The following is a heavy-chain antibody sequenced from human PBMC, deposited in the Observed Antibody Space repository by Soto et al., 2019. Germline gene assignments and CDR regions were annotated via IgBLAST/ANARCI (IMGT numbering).Heavy chain of an antibody. CDR3: ARHEGYSGYQFYMDV. D-gene: IGHD5-12*01. Sequence: TSETLSLTCTVSGGSISSYYWSWIRQPPGKGLEWIGYIYYSGSTNYNPSLKSRVTISVDTSKNQFSLDLSSVTAAETAVYYCARHEGYSGYQFYMDVWGKGTTVTVSS. CDR1: GGSISSYY. CDR2: IYYSGST. V-gene: IGHV4-59*08. J-gene: IGHJ6*03.